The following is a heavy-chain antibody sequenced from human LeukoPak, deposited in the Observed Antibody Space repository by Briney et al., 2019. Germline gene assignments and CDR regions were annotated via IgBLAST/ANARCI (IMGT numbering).Heavy chain of an antibody. Sequence: SETLSLTCTVSSGSIGSYYWSWIRKLPGKGLEWIGYIYYTGSTDSNPSLKSRVTISIDTFKNQFSLNLRSVSAPNTALYYCVRHVAAAGPYPYAFDMWGQGTMVTVSS. V-gene: IGHV4-59*08. J-gene: IGHJ3*02. D-gene: IGHD6-13*01. CDR3: VRHVAAAGPYPYAFDM. CDR1: SGSIGSYY. CDR2: IYYTGST.